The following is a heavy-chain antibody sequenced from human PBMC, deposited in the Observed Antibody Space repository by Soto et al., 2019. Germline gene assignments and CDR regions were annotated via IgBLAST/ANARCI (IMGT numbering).Heavy chain of an antibody. Sequence: GGSLRLSCAASGFTFSNAWMSWVRQAPGKGLEWVGRIKSKTDGGTTDYAAPVKGRFTISRDDSKNTLYLQMNSLKTEDTAVYYCTTDLTVPYYYYYMDVWGKGTTVTVSS. CDR3: TTDLTVPYYYYYMDV. CDR2: IKSKTDGGTT. CDR1: GFTFSNAW. V-gene: IGHV3-15*01. J-gene: IGHJ6*03.